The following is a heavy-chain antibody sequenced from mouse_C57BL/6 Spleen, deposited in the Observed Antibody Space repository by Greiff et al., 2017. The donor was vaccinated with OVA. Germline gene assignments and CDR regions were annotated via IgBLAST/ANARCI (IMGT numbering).Heavy chain of an antibody. Sequence: VQLQQPGAELVKPGASVKLSCKASGYTFTSYWMQWVKQRPGQGLEWIGEIDPSDSYTNYNQKFKGKATLTVDTSSSTAYMQLSSLTSEDSAVYYCARNNYYGSSYFDYWGQGTTLTVAS. J-gene: IGHJ2*01. CDR3: ARNNYYGSSYFDY. V-gene: IGHV1-50*01. CDR1: GYTFTSYW. CDR2: IDPSDSYT. D-gene: IGHD1-1*01.